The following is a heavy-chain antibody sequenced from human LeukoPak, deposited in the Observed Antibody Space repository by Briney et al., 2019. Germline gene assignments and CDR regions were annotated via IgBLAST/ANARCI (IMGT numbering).Heavy chain of an antibody. CDR1: GFTFSSYS. CDR3: ARDTYYDYVWESYRPYVFDY. D-gene: IGHD3-16*02. Sequence: PGGSLRLSCAASGFTFSSYSMNWVRQAPGKGLEWVSSISSSSSYIYYADSVKGRFTISRDNAKNSLYLQMNSLRAEDTAVYYCARDTYYDYVWESYRPYVFDYWGQGTLVTVSS. CDR2: ISSSSSYI. J-gene: IGHJ4*02. V-gene: IGHV3-21*01.